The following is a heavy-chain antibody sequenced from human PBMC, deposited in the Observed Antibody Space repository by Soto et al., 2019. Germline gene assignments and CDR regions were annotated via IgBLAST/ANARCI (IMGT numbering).Heavy chain of an antibody. D-gene: IGHD1-1*01. CDR2: ISYSGGT. CDR1: GGSISSYD. J-gene: IGHJ3*02. CDR3: ARVERGAVTTVVDAFDI. Sequence: SETLSLTCPVSGGSISSYDLSWIRQPPGKGLEWIGYISYSGGTNYNPSLKSRVTISVDTSKNQFSLRLSSVTAADTALYYCARVERGAVTTVVDAFDIWGPGTMVTVSS. V-gene: IGHV4-59*12.